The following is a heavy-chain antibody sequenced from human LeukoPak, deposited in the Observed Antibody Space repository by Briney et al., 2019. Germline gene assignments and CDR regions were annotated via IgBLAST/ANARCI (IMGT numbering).Heavy chain of an antibody. CDR1: GGSISSYY. V-gene: IGHV4-59*08. CDR3: ARSYYYDSSGYYFTAEGWFDP. J-gene: IGHJ5*02. CDR2: IYYSGST. Sequence: SETRSLTCTVSGGSISSYYWSWIRQPPGKGLEWIGYIYYSGSTNYNPSLKSRVTISVDTSKNQFSLRLSSVTAADTAVYYCARSYYYDSSGYYFTAEGWFDPWGQGTLVTVSS. D-gene: IGHD3-22*01.